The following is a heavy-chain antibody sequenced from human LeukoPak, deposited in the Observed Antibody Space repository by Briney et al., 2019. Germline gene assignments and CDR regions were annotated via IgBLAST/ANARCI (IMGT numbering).Heavy chain of an antibody. CDR1: GGSISSDNW. Sequence: PSETLSLTCAVSGGSISSDNWWGWVRQTPGKGLEWIGRIYSSGSTNYNPSLKSRVTMSVDTSKNQVSLKVSSVTAADTAVYYCARGEDYFYYYMDVWGKGTTVTISS. J-gene: IGHJ6*03. CDR2: IYSSGST. V-gene: IGHV4-4*02. CDR3: ARGEDYFYYYMDV. D-gene: IGHD1-26*01.